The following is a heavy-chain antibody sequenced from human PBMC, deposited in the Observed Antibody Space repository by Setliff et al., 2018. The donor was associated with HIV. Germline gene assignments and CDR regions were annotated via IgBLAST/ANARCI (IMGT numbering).Heavy chain of an antibody. D-gene: IGHD1-26*01. CDR3: ARRRRSSDDSFDF. Sequence: ASVKVSCKASGGTFSSYAISWVRQAPGQGLEWMGGIIPIFGTANYAQKFQGRVTITTDESTSTAYMELSSLRSDDTAVYYCARRRRSSDDSFDFWGQGTLVTVSS. CDR2: IIPIFGTA. J-gene: IGHJ3*01. V-gene: IGHV1-69*05. CDR1: GGTFSSYA.